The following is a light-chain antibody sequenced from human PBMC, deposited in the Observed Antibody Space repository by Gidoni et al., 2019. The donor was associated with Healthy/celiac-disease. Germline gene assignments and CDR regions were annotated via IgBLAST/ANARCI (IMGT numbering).Light chain of an antibody. Sequence: ESVLTQYHATRSLSPGERATLSCRASKSVSNYLAWYQQKPGQAPRLLIYDASNRATSIPASFSGSGSGTDFTLTISSLEPEDFAVYYCQQRSSWPPYTFGQGTKLEIK. J-gene: IGKJ2*01. CDR2: DAS. CDR3: QQRSSWPPYT. CDR1: KSVSNY. V-gene: IGKV3-11*01.